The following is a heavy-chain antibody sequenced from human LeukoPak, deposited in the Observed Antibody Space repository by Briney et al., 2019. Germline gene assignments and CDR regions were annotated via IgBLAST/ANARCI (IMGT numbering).Heavy chain of an antibody. D-gene: IGHD6-19*01. CDR2: INPSGGSR. Sequence: ASVKVSCKASGYTFTSYYIHWVRQAPGQGLEWPGIINPSGGSRTYAQKFQGRVAMTRDTSTSTVYMELSSLTSEDTAVYYCARPLEGLAVTPPYYDAFDIWGQGTMVTVSP. CDR3: ARPLEGLAVTPPYYDAFDI. CDR1: GYTFTSYY. J-gene: IGHJ3*02. V-gene: IGHV1-46*01.